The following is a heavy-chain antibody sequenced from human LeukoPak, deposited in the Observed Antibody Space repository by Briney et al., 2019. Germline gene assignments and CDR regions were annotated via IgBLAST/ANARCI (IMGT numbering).Heavy chain of an antibody. CDR3: VKDARYSSGWASWFDP. D-gene: IGHD6-19*01. CDR1: GFSFSGHW. Sequence: GGSLRLSCTASGFSFSGHWMRWARQLPGKGLVWVSRISPTGSTTSYADSVKGRFAISRDNAKNSLYLQMNSLRAEDTALYYCVKDARYSSGWASWFDPWGQGTLVTVSS. CDR2: ISPTGSTT. V-gene: IGHV3-74*01. J-gene: IGHJ5*02.